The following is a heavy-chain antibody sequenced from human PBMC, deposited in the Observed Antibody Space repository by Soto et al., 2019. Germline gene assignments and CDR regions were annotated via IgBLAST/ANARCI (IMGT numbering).Heavy chain of an antibody. Sequence: QVQLVQSGAEVKKPGASVQVSCKASGYTFNKYALQWVRQAPGQRLEWMGWINAGNGKTKYSQKLQVRVTITRDTAAITAYMELSRVRSEDTAVYYFARVHAYGIPDYWGQGTLVTVSS. CDR1: GYTFNKYA. V-gene: IGHV1-3*01. CDR2: INAGNGKT. J-gene: IGHJ4*02. D-gene: IGHD2-21*01. CDR3: ARVHAYGIPDY.